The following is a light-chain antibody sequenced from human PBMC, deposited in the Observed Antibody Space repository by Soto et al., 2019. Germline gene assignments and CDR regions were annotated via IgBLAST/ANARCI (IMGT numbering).Light chain of an antibody. V-gene: IGKV1-39*01. CDR1: QSISSY. J-gene: IGKJ1*01. CDR3: QQDISYSPT. CDR2: AAS. Sequence: DIQMTPSPSSLSASVGDRVTITCRASQSISSYLNWHQRKPETAPKLLIYAASSLQSGVPSRCSGSGSRTEFTLTISIQQPDVSTTYYYQQDISYSPTFGQGTKVDIK.